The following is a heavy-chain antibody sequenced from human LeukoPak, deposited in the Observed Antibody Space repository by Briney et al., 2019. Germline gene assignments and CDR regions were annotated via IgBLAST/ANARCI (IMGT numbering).Heavy chain of an antibody. CDR2: ISAYNGNT. J-gene: IGHJ6*03. D-gene: IGHD5-18*01. CDR1: GYTFTSYG. V-gene: IGHV1-18*01. CDR3: ARALSTYEIYSYGSSYYYYYYMDV. Sequence: GASVKVSCKASGYTFTSYGISWVRQAPGQGLEWMGWISAYNGNTNYAQKLQGRVTMTTDTSTSTAYMELRSLRSDDTAVYYCARALSTYEIYSYGSSYYYYYYMDVWGKGTTVTISS.